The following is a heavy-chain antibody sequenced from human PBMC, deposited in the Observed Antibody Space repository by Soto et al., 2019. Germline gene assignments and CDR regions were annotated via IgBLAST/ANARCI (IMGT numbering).Heavy chain of an antibody. D-gene: IGHD3-9*01. CDR2: IKQDGGEK. Sequence: EVQLVESGGGLVQPGGSLRLSCAASGFTFSTYWMSWVRQAPGKGLEWVANIKQDGGEKYYVDSVKGRFTISRDNAKNSMYLQMNSLRAEDTAVYYCARASTYYDILTGYSYYFAYWGQGPLVTVSS. J-gene: IGHJ4*02. CDR3: ARASTYYDILTGYSYYFAY. CDR1: GFTFSTYW. V-gene: IGHV3-7*01.